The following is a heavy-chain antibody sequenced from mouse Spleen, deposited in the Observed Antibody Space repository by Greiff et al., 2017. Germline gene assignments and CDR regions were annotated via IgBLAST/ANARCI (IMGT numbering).Heavy chain of an antibody. CDR1: GFTFSSYA. CDR2: ISSGGSYT. V-gene: IGHV5-9-3*01. D-gene: IGHD6-1*01. Sequence: EVHLVESGGGLVKPGGSLKLSCAASGFTFSSYAMSWVRQTPEKRLEWVATISSGGSYTYYPDSVKGRFTISRDNAKNTLYLQMSSLRSEDTAMYYCAGLLRYFDVWGAGTTVTVSS. J-gene: IGHJ1*01. CDR3: AGLLRYFDV.